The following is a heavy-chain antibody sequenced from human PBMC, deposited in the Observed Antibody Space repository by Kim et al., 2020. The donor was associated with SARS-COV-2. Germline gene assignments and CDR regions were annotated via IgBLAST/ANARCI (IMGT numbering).Heavy chain of an antibody. CDR1: GFTFSSYS. J-gene: IGHJ6*02. CDR2: ISSSSSYI. V-gene: IGHV3-21*01. Sequence: GGSLRLSCAASGFTFSSYSMNWVRQAPGKGLEWVSSISSSSSYIYYADSVKGRFTISRDNAKNSLYLQMNSLRAEDTAVYYCARDQLQRYYYGSGSYYYYYYGMDVWGQGTTVTVSS. CDR3: ARDQLQRYYYGSGSYYYYYYGMDV. D-gene: IGHD3-10*01.